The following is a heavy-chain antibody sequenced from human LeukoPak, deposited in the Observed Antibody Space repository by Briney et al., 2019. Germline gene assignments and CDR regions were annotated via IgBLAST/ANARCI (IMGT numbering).Heavy chain of an antibody. CDR2: ISSRSTTI. CDR3: AKDIGPSFGENWFDP. Sequence: GGSLRLSCAASGFTLSSYGMNWVRQAPGKGLEWVSYISSRSTTIYYADSVKGRFTISRDNAKNSLYLQMNSLRAEDTALYYCAKDIGPSFGENWFDPWGQGTLVTVSS. D-gene: IGHD3-10*01. CDR1: GFTLSSYG. J-gene: IGHJ5*02. V-gene: IGHV3-48*04.